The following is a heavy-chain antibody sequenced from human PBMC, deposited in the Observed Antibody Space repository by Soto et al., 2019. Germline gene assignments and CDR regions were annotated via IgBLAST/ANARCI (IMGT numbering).Heavy chain of an antibody. Sequence: ASVKVSCKASGYTFTDYYMHWVRQAPGQGLEWMGWINPNSGGTNYAQKFQGRVTMTRDTSISTAYMELSRLRSDDTAVYYCAREDGLQVNWFDPWGQGTLVTVSS. D-gene: IGHD4-4*01. CDR2: INPNSGGT. J-gene: IGHJ5*02. CDR3: AREDGLQVNWFDP. V-gene: IGHV1-2*02. CDR1: GYTFTDYY.